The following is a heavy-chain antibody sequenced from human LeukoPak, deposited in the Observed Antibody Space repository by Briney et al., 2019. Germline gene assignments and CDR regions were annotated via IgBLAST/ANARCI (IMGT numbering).Heavy chain of an antibody. CDR3: VRDGGFFDVDY. V-gene: IGHV4-59*12. D-gene: IGHD3-9*01. J-gene: IGHJ4*02. CDR1: GGSISSYY. Sequence: SETLSLTCTVSGGSISSYYWSWIRQPPGKGLEWIGYIYYSGSTNYNPSLKSRVTISVDTSKNQFSLKLSSVTAADTAVYYCVRDGGFFDVDYWGQGTLVTVSS. CDR2: IYYSGST.